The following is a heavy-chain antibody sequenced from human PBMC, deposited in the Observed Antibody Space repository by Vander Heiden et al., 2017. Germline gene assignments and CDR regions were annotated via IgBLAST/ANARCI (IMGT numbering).Heavy chain of an antibody. J-gene: IGHJ4*02. V-gene: IGHV3-21*01. CDR1: GSTFSSYS. CDR3: ASRGYCGGDNCLHHFDY. Sequence: EVQLVESGGGLVKPGGSRRPSCAASGSTFSSYSMSWVRQAPGKGLECVSSISSSSTYIHYADSVKGRFTISRDNAKNSLCLQMNSLRVEDTAVYYCASRGYCGGDNCLHHFDYWGQGTLVTASS. D-gene: IGHD2-15*01. CDR2: ISSSSTYI.